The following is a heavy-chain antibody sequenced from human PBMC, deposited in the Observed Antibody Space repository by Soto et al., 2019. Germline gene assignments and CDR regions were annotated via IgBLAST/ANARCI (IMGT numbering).Heavy chain of an antibody. Sequence: EVQLVESGGGLVQPGGSLRLSCAASGFTVSSKYMSWVRQAPGKGLEWVSLIQSGGTTYYADSVKGRFTISRDSSENTLHLKRDSLRADDTAVYYCARDDVLCDGGSCYGVPMEVWCKGTTVTFSS. V-gene: IGHV3-66*01. CDR2: IQSGGTT. CDR1: GFTVSSKY. J-gene: IGHJ6*03. CDR3: ARDDVLCDGGSCYGVPMEV. D-gene: IGHD2-15*01.